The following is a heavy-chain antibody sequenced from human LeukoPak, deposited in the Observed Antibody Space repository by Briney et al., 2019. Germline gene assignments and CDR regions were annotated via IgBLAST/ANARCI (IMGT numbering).Heavy chain of an antibody. CDR3: AHAPAAGLTKYFDY. D-gene: IGHD6-13*01. V-gene: IGHV2-5*02. CDR2: IDWDDDK. J-gene: IGHJ4*02. Sequence: SAPTLVNPTQALTLSGTFAGFSLSTIGVGVGWIRQPPGKALEWLARIDWDDDKRYSPSMKSRLTITKDTSKNQVVITMTNMDPVDTATYYCAHAPAAGLTKYFDYWGQGTLVTVSS. CDR1: GFSLSTIGVG.